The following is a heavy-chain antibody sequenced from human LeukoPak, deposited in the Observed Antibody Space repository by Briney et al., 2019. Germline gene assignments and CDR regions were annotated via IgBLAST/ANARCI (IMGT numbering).Heavy chain of an antibody. CDR1: GGSISSSSYY. J-gene: IGHJ6*02. CDR2: IYYSGST. V-gene: IGHV4-39*01. CDR3: ARHGNPWYNWNGHTTTMDV. D-gene: IGHD1-1*01. Sequence: PSETLSLTCTVSGGSISSSSYYWGWIRQPPGKGLEWIGSIYYSGSTYYNPSLKSRVTISVDTSKNQFSLKLSSVTAADTAVYYCARHGNPWYNWNGHTTTMDVWGQGTTVTVSS.